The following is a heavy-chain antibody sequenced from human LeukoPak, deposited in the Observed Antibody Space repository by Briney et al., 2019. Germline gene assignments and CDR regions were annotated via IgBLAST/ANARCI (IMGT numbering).Heavy chain of an antibody. CDR2: IYPDDSDT. CDR3: ARRGYYDSSGYWY. D-gene: IGHD3-22*01. J-gene: IGHJ4*02. CDR1: GYSFTSYW. V-gene: IGHV5-51*01. Sequence: GESLKISCKGSGYSFTSYWIGWVRQMPGKGLEWMGIIYPDDSDTRYGPSFQGQVTISADKSISTAYLQWSSLKASDTAMYYCARRGYYDSSGYWYWGQGTLVTVSS.